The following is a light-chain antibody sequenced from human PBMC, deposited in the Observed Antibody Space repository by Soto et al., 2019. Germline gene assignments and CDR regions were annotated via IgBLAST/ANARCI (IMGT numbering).Light chain of an antibody. V-gene: IGLV1-40*01. CDR2: GNS. CDR3: QSYDNSLCGYV. CDR1: SSNIGAGYD. J-gene: IGLJ1*01. Sequence: QSVLTQPPSVSGAPGQRVTISCTGSSSNIGAGYDVHWYQQLPGTAPKLLIYGNSNRPSGVPDRFSGSKSGTSASLAITGLQAEDEADFYCQSYDNSLCGYVFGTVTKVTVL.